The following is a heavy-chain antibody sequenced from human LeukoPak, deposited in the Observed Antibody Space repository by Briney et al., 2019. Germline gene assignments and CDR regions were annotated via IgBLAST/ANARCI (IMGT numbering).Heavy chain of an antibody. CDR1: GYSISSGHY. CDR2: MYHSGST. V-gene: IGHV4-38-2*02. CDR3: ARGSSSWLDYYIDV. D-gene: IGHD6-13*01. J-gene: IGHJ6*03. Sequence: ASETLSLTCTVSGYSISSGHYWGWIRQPPGKGLEWIGSMYHSGSTYYNPPLKSRVTISEDTSKNQFSLKLRSVTAADTAVYYCARGSSSWLDYYIDVWAKGTTVTVSS.